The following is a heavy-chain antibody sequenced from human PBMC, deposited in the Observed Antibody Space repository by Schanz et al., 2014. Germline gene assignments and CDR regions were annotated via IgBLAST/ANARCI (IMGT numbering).Heavy chain of an antibody. D-gene: IGHD5-12*01. CDR1: GYTFVSYS. V-gene: IGHV1-46*01. CDR3: ARDFSAYVGNYFDY. Sequence: QVQLVQSGAEVKKPGSSVKVSCKASGYTFVSYSMHWVRQAPGQGLEWMGIINPSGGSTRYGQKFQGRVTMTTDTSTSTSYMELTSLRFDDTAVYYCARDFSAYVGNYFDYWGQGTRVTVSS. CDR2: INPSGGST. J-gene: IGHJ4*02.